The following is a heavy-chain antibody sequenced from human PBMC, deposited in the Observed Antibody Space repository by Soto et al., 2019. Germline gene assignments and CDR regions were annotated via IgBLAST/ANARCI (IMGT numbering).Heavy chain of an antibody. CDR3: TSLSLIAAAGHYYYYMDV. Sequence: GGSLRLSCEASGFSFGDYAMSWFRQAPGKGLEWVGFIRSKAYGGTTEYAASVKGRFTISRDDSKSIAYLQMNSLKTEDTAVYYCTSLSLIAAAGHYYYYMDVWGKGTTVTVSS. J-gene: IGHJ6*03. D-gene: IGHD6-13*01. CDR1: GFSFGDYA. CDR2: IRSKAYGGTT. V-gene: IGHV3-49*03.